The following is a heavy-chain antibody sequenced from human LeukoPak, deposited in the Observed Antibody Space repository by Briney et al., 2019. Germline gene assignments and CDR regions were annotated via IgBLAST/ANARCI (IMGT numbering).Heavy chain of an antibody. D-gene: IGHD2-15*01. V-gene: IGHV1-69*05. CDR1: GGTFSNFA. J-gene: IGHJ4*02. CDR2: FIPIFNTA. Sequence: ASVKVSCKASGGTFSNFAISWVRQAPGQRLEWMGNFIPIFNTANYAQIFQGRVTITTDEYTSTAYMELTSLRSEDTAVYYCARDPGYCSGGSCYSAYYDYWGQGTLVTVSS. CDR3: ARDPGYCSGGSCYSAYYDY.